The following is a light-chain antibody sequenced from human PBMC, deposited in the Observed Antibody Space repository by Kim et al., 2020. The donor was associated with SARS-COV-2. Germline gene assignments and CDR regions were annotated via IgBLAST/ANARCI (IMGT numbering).Light chain of an antibody. CDR2: ENT. CDR3: RSYASTLSGVV. J-gene: IGLJ2*01. Sequence: QRITISCTGSGSNIGGGYVVPWYQQHPGTAPKLLIYENTKRPSGVPDRFSGSKSGTSASLAISGLQAEDEADYYCRSYASTLSGVVFGGGTQLTVL. CDR1: GSNIGGGYV. V-gene: IGLV1-40*01.